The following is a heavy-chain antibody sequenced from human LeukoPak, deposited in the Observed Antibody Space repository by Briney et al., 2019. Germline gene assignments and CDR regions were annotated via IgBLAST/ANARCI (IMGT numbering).Heavy chain of an antibody. D-gene: IGHD3-22*01. CDR1: GGSFSGYY. Sequence: SETLSLTCAVYGGSFSGYYWSWIRQHPGKGLEWIGYIYYSGSTYYNPSLKSRVTISVDTSKNQFSLKLSSVTAADTAVYYCARSSMIVVVITPFDIWGQGTMVTVSS. CDR3: ARSSMIVVVITPFDI. V-gene: IGHV4-31*11. CDR2: IYYSGST. J-gene: IGHJ3*02.